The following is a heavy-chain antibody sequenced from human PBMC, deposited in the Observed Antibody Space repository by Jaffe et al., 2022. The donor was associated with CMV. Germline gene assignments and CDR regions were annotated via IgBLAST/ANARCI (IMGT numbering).Heavy chain of an antibody. CDR3: ARTSPYYYDSSGYYYYFDY. CDR1: GFSLSNARMG. D-gene: IGHD3-22*01. Sequence: QVTLKESGPVLVKPTETLTLTCTVSGFSLSNARMGVSWIRQPPGKALEWLAHIFSNDEKSYSTSLKSRLTISKDTSKSQVVLTMTNMDPVDTATYYCARTSPYYYDSSGYYYYFDYWGQGTLVTVSS. J-gene: IGHJ4*02. V-gene: IGHV2-26*01. CDR2: IFSNDEK.